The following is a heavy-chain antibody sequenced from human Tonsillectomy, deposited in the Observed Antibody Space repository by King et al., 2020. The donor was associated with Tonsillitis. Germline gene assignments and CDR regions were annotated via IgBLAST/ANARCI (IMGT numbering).Heavy chain of an antibody. V-gene: IGHV5-10-1*03. CDR1: GYNYATYW. J-gene: IGHJ5*01. CDR3: ARIIMITFGGDLVGNWFDS. D-gene: IGHD3-16*02. CDR2: INPSDLYT. Sequence: VQLVESGAEVKKPGESLRISCKGSGYNYATYWIVWVRQMPGKGLEWMGRINPSDLYTDYSPSFQGHVTISTDKSINTAFLQWSSLRASDTAIYYCARIIMITFGGDLVGNWFDSWGQGSLVTVSS.